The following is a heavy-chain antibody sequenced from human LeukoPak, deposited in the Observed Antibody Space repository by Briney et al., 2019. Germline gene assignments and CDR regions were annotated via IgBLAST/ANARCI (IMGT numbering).Heavy chain of an antibody. V-gene: IGHV4-59*12. D-gene: IGHD3-22*01. CDR2: IYYTGTT. J-gene: IGHJ4*02. Sequence: SETLSLTCTVSGGTITGFYWTWLRQPPGKGLEWIGFIYYTGTTNYNPSLKSRVTMSVDTSKNQFSLKLSSVTAADTAVYYCARDFAGRSSGYFYWGQGTLVTVSS. CDR3: ARDFAGRSSGYFY. CDR1: GGTITGFY.